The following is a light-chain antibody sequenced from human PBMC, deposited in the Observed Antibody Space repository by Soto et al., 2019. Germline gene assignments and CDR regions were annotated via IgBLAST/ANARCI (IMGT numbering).Light chain of an antibody. CDR1: QTVSSY. CDR2: DAS. CDR3: HQRSDWPHT. Sequence: EIVLRQSTATLSLSPGERATLSCRASQTVSSYLAWYQQKPGQAPRLLIYDASVRATGTPGRFSGSGSGTDFNLIINSLEPDDFAVYFCHQRSDWPHTFGQGTRLDIK. J-gene: IGKJ2*01. V-gene: IGKV3-11*01.